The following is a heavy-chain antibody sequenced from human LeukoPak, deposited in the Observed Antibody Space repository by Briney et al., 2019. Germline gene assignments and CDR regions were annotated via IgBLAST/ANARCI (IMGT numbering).Heavy chain of an antibody. CDR2: INTDGSST. Sequence: GGSLRLSCAASGFTFSNYWMYWVRRTPGKGLVWVSRINTDGSSTTYADSVKGRFTMSRDNAKNTLYLQMNSLRAEDTAVYYCARSYYCSSAICYNNYFDYWGQGTLVTVSS. V-gene: IGHV3-74*01. CDR1: GFTFSNYW. J-gene: IGHJ4*02. CDR3: ARSYYCSSAICYNNYFDY. D-gene: IGHD2-2*02.